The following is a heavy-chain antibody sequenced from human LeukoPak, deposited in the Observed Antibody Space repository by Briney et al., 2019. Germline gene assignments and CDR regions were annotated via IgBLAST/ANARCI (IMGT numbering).Heavy chain of an antibody. CDR1: GYSFSTYW. CDR2: IYPCDSDT. V-gene: IGHV5-51*01. D-gene: IGHD3-16*01. CDR3: ARHYMITFGAHYYYYMDV. J-gene: IGHJ6*03. Sequence: PGESLKISCKGSGYSFSTYWIGWVRQMPGKGLEWMGIIYPCDSDTRYSPSFQGQVTISADKSISTAYVQWSSLKASDTAMYYCARHYMITFGAHYYYYMDVWGKGTTVTVSS.